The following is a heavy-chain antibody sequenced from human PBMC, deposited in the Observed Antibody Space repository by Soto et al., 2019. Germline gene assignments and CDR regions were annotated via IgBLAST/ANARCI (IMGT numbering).Heavy chain of an antibody. V-gene: IGHV3-30-3*01. D-gene: IGHD1-7*01. J-gene: IGHJ5*02. CDR1: GFTFSSYA. Sequence: GGSLRLSCAAAGFTFSSYAMHWVRQAPGKGLEWVAVISYDGSNKYYADSVKGRFTISRDNSKNTLYLQMNSLRAEDTAVYYCARDIGTGTFSSQFDPWGQGTLVTVSS. CDR2: ISYDGSNK. CDR3: ARDIGTGTFSSQFDP.